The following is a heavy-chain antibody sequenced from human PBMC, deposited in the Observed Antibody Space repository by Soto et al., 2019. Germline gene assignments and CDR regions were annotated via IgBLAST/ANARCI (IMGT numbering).Heavy chain of an antibody. D-gene: IGHD3-22*01. V-gene: IGHV1-18*01. CDR2: ISAYNGNT. CDR1: GYTFTSYG. CDR3: ARDRLRGYDSSGFYS. Sequence: ASVKVSCKASGYTFTSYGISWVRQAPGQGLEWMGWISAYNGNTNYAQKLQGRVTMTTATSTNTVFLELRSLKSDDTAIYYCARDRLRGYDSSGFYSWGQGTMVTVSS. J-gene: IGHJ4*02.